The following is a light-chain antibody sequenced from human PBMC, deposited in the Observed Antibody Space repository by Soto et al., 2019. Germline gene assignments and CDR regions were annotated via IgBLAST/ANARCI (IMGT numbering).Light chain of an antibody. CDR2: KAS. V-gene: IGKV1-5*03. J-gene: IGKJ1*01. CDR1: QTISSW. CDR3: QQYMSYS. Sequence: DIQITQSPSTLSGSVGDRVTITCRASQTISSWLAWYQQKPGKAPKLLIYKASTLKSGVPSRFSGSGSGTEFTLTISSLQPDDFATYYCQQYMSYSFGQGTKVDIK.